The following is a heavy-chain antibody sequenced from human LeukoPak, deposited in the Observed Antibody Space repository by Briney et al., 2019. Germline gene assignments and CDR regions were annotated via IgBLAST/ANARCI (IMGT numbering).Heavy chain of an antibody. CDR1: GYTFTGYY. V-gene: IGHV1-46*01. CDR2: INPSGGST. D-gene: IGHD3-22*01. J-gene: IGHJ4*02. Sequence: ASVKVSCKASGYTFTGYYMHWVRQAPGQGLEWMGIINPSGGSTSYAQKFQGRVTMTRDTSTSTVYMELSSLRSEDTAVYYCARPTYYYDSSGYYYSFDYWGQGTLVTVSS. CDR3: ARPTYYYDSSGYYYSFDY.